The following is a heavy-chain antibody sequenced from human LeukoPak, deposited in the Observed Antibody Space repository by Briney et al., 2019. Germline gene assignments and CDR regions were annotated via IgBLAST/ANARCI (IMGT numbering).Heavy chain of an antibody. Sequence: SETLSLTCTVSGGSISSSSYYWGWIRQPPGEGLEWIGSIYYSGSTYYNPSLKSRVTISVDTSKNQFSLKLSSVTAADTAVYYCAYRTQWLATVRYWGQGTLVTVSS. J-gene: IGHJ4*02. CDR1: GGSISSSSYY. CDR2: IYYSGST. D-gene: IGHD6-19*01. V-gene: IGHV4-39*01. CDR3: AYRTQWLATVRY.